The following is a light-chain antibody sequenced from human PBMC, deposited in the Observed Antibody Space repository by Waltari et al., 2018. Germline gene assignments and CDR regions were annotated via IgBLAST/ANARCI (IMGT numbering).Light chain of an antibody. CDR2: DVS. CDR1: SSDIGRYDI. V-gene: IGLV2-23*02. Sequence: QSALTQPAAVSGSPGQSVTISCTGASSDIGRYDIVSWYQQHPGNDPKLVISDVSKRPSGVSDRFSGSKSGDTASLTISGLQFEDEADYYCCSYAGNYVWVFGGGTRLTVL. CDR3: CSYAGNYVWV. J-gene: IGLJ3*02.